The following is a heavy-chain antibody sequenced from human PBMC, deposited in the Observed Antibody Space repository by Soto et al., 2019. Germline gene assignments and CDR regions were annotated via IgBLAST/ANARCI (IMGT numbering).Heavy chain of an antibody. D-gene: IGHD3-3*01. J-gene: IGHJ3*02. Sequence: SETLSLTCTVPGGSISSGGYYWSWIRQHPGKGLEWIGYIYYSGSTYYNPSLKSRVTISVDTSKNQFSLKLSSVTAADTAVYYCARYTGVVIISGDAFDIWGQGTMVTVSS. CDR1: GGSISSGGYY. CDR3: ARYTGVVIISGDAFDI. CDR2: IYYSGST. V-gene: IGHV4-31*03.